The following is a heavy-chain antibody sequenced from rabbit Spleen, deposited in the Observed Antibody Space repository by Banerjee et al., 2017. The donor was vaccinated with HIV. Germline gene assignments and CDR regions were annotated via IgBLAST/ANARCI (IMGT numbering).Heavy chain of an antibody. CDR3: ASGDNWQNNFNW. V-gene: IGHV1S40*01. D-gene: IGHD2-1*01. CDR1: GFSFSSSDY. Sequence: QSLEESGGDLVKPGASLTLTCTASGFSFSSSDYMCWVRQAPGKGLEWIACIAGTSSGFTYSATWAKGRFTISKTSSTTVTLQMTSLTAADTATYFSASGDNWQNNFNWWGQGTLVTVS. CDR2: IAGTSSGFT. J-gene: IGHJ4*01.